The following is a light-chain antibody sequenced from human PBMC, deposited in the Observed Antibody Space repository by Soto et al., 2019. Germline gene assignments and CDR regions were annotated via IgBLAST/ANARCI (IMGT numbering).Light chain of an antibody. J-gene: IGKJ1*01. V-gene: IGKV3-20*01. CDR3: QQYRDSLGT. CDR2: GAS. CDR1: QSVISTY. Sequence: EIVLTQSPGTLSLSPGERATLSCRVSQSVISTYLAWYQQKPGQAPRLLIYGASSRATGIPDRFSGSGSGTDFTLTISRLEPEDFAVYYCQQYRDSLGTFGQGTKVEIK.